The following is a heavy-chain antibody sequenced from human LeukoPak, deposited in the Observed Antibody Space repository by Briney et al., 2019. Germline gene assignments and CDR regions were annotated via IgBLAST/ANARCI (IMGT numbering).Heavy chain of an antibody. Sequence: SETLSLTCTVSGGSISSYYWSWIRHPPGKGLEGIGNIYNSGGTNYNPSLKSRVTTSVDTSKNQFSLKLTSVTAADTAVYYCARYRGNSNGGFDPWGQGTLVTVSS. V-gene: IGHV4-59*01. CDR3: ARYRGNSNGGFDP. J-gene: IGHJ5*02. CDR1: GGSISSYY. CDR2: IYNSGGT. D-gene: IGHD4-23*01.